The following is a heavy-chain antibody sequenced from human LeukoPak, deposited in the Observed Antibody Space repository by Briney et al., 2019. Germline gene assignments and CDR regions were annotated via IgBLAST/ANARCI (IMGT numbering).Heavy chain of an antibody. CDR3: YSTNSSPGGNWFDP. Sequence: GGSLKLSCAGSGFSFSDSAMHWVRQASVKGLEWVGRIRTEPKNFATAYAASVRGRFTISRDDSRKTAFLHMNGLKVEDSAVYYCYSTNSSPGGNWFDPWGQGTLVTVSS. J-gene: IGHJ5*02. CDR2: IRTEPKNFAT. CDR1: GFSFSDSA. D-gene: IGHD2-15*01. V-gene: IGHV3-73*01.